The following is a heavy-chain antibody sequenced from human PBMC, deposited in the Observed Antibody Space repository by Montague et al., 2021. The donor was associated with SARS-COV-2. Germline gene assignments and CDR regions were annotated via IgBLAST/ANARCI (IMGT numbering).Heavy chain of an antibody. Sequence: SETLSLTCAVYGGSFSGYYWSWTRQPPGKGLEWIGEINNRGSTNYNPSLKSRVTISVDTSKNQFSLKLSSVTAADTAVYYCARVRYYGSGTSLGMDVWGQGTTVTVSS. CDR3: ARVRYYGSGTSLGMDV. V-gene: IGHV4-34*01. D-gene: IGHD3-10*01. J-gene: IGHJ6*02. CDR1: GGSFSGYY. CDR2: INNRGST.